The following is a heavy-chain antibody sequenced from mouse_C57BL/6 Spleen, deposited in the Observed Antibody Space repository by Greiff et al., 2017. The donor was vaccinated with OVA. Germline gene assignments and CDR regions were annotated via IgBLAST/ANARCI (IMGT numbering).Heavy chain of an antibody. CDR1: GFTFSSYG. V-gene: IGHV5-6*01. CDR3: ATYYSNSSMDY. CDR2: ISSGGSYT. J-gene: IGHJ4*01. Sequence: EVKLVESGGDLVKPGGSLKLSCAASGFTFSSYGMSWVRQTPDKRLEWVATISSGGSYTYYPDSVKGRFTISRDNAKNTLYLQMSSLKSEDTAMYYCATYYSNSSMDYWGQGTSVTVSS. D-gene: IGHD2-5*01.